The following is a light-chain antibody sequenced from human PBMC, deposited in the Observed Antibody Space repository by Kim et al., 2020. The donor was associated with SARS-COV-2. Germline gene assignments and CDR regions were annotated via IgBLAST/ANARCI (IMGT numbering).Light chain of an antibody. Sequence: LSVAPGERATLSCRASRTVSSNLAWYQHKPGQAPRLLIYGASTRATGIPARFSGSGSGTEFTLTISSLQSEDFALYYCQQYQNWFTFGQGTKLEI. CDR1: RTVSSN. CDR3: QQYQNWFT. CDR2: GAS. J-gene: IGKJ2*01. V-gene: IGKV3-15*01.